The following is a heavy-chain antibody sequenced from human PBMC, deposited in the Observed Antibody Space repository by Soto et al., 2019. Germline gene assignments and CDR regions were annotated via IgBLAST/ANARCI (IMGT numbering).Heavy chain of an antibody. V-gene: IGHV3-74*01. CDR3: ARATMIGLLSS. D-gene: IGHD3-22*01. Sequence: GSLRLSCAASEFTFSSYWMHWVRQAPGKGLVWVSRINSDGSSTNYADSVKGRFTISRDNAKNTLYLQMNSLRAEDTAVYYCARATMIGLLSSWGQGTLVTVSS. J-gene: IGHJ5*02. CDR2: INSDGSST. CDR1: EFTFSSYW.